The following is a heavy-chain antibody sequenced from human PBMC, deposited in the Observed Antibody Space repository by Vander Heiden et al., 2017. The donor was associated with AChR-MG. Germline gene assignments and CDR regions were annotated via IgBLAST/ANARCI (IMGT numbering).Heavy chain of an antibody. CDR2: VYYSGST. CDR1: GGPVSTGTYY. J-gene: IGHJ4*02. V-gene: IGHV4-61*01. CDR3: ARGVEMSTIIDY. Sequence: QVQLQESGPGLVKPSETLSLSCPVSGGPVSTGTYYWSWIRQPPGKELEWIGCVYYSGSTNYNPSLKSRVNISVDTSKNQFSLKLTSVTAADTALYYCARGVEMSTIIDYWGQGTLVTVSS. D-gene: IGHD1-1*01.